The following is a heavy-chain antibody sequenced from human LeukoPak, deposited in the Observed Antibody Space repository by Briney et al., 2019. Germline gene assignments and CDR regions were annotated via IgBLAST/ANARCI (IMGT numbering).Heavy chain of an antibody. CDR2: MNPNSGNT. CDR1: GYTFTSYD. CDR3: ARGGGYQDY. Sequence: ASVKVSCKASGYTFTSYDINWVRQATGQGLEWMGWMNPNSGNTGYAQKFQGRIAMTTDMSTRTAYMELKSLTSDDTGVYYCARGGGYQDYWGQGTLITVSS. V-gene: IGHV1-8*02. D-gene: IGHD3-22*01. J-gene: IGHJ4*02.